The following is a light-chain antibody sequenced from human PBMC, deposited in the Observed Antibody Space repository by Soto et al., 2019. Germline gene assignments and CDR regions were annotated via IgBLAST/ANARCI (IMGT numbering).Light chain of an antibody. CDR3: QQYNNWPRT. J-gene: IGKJ1*01. CDR2: GAS. CDR1: QSVSSD. V-gene: IGKV3-15*01. Sequence: EIVMTKSPATLSVSPGERATLSCRASQSVSSDLAWYHQKPGQAPRLLIYGASTRATGIPARFSGSGPGTEFTLTINSLQSEDFAVYYCQQYNNWPRTFGQGTKVDI.